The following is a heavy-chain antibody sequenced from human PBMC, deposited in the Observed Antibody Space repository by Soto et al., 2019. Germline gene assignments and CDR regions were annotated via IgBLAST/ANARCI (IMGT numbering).Heavy chain of an antibody. D-gene: IGHD6-13*01. CDR1: GGSFSGYY. Sequence: SETLSLTCAVYGGSFSGYYWSWIRQPPGKGLEWIGEINHSGSTNYNPSLKSRVTISVDTSKNQFSLKLSSVTAADTAVYYCAGGKYSSSWPFDYWGQGTRVTVAS. CDR2: INHSGST. J-gene: IGHJ4*02. V-gene: IGHV4-34*01. CDR3: AGGKYSSSWPFDY.